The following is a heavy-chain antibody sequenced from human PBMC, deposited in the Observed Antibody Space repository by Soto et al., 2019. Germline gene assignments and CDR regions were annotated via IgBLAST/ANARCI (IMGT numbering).Heavy chain of an antibody. D-gene: IGHD2-15*01. CDR1: GFSFSGHW. J-gene: IGHJ5*02. V-gene: IGHV3-7*01. CDR3: ARDGVAAGLYLDL. Sequence: GGSLRLSCVVSGFSFSGHWMSWVRQAPGKGLEWLANINQDGGEKDYVNSVKGRFTISRDNARNSLYLQLNSVRAEDTAVYYCARDGVAAGLYLDLWGQGTLVTVSS. CDR2: INQDGGEK.